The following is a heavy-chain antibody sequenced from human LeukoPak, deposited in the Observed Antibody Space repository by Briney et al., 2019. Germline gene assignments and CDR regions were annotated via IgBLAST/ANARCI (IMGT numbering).Heavy chain of an antibody. CDR3: ATGGGSGWYKF. Sequence: PGGSLRLSCVASGFTFTNYWMNWVRQAPGKGLEWVASIKQDGSQKSYVDSVKGRFTISRDNAKNSLSLQMDSLRAEDTAVYYCATGGGSGWYKFWGQGTLVTVSS. CDR1: GFTFTNYW. CDR2: IKQDGSQK. J-gene: IGHJ4*02. D-gene: IGHD6-19*01. V-gene: IGHV3-7*01.